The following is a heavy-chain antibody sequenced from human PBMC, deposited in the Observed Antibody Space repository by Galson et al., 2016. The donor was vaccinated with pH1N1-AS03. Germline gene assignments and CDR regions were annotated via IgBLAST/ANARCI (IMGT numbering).Heavy chain of an antibody. CDR1: GFNFDKYP. Sequence: SLRLSCAASGFNFDKYPMTWVRQAPGKGLEWISSISSNSASTYYADSLKGRFTVSRDNAKNSLYLQMDSLSAEDTAVYYCAKVGGVFDWNDYNYRDVWGTGTTVTVAS. CDR3: AKVGGVFDWNDYNYRDV. D-gene: IGHD1-1*01. J-gene: IGHJ6*03. V-gene: IGHV3-21*01. CDR2: ISSNSAST.